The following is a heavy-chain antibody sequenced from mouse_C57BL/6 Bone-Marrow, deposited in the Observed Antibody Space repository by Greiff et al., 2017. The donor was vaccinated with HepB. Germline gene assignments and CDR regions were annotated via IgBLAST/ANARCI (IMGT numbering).Heavy chain of an antibody. J-gene: IGHJ3*01. D-gene: IGHD2-5*01. V-gene: IGHV1-81*01. CDR2: IYPRSGNT. CDR1: GYTFTSYG. CDR3: ARRRSKGGFAY. Sequence: VQLQQSGAELARPGASVKLSCKASGYTFTSYGISWVKQRTGQGLEWIGEIYPRSGNTYYNEKFKGKATLTADKSSSTAYMELRSLTSEDSAVYFCARRRSKGGFAYWGQGTLVTVSA.